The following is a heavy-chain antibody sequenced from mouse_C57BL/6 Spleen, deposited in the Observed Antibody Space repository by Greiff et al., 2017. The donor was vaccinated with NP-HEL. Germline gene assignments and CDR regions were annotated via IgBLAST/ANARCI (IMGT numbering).Heavy chain of an antibody. CDR2: IDPSDSYT. V-gene: IGHV1-59*01. Sequence: QVQLQQPGAELVRPGTSVKLSCKASGYTFTSYWMHWVKQRPGQGLEWIGVIDPSDSYTNYNQKFKGKATLTVDTSSSTAYMQLSSLTSEDPAVYYCARPSYGNLGYFDYWGQGTTLTVSS. J-gene: IGHJ2*01. CDR1: GYTFTSYW. D-gene: IGHD2-1*01. CDR3: ARPSYGNLGYFDY.